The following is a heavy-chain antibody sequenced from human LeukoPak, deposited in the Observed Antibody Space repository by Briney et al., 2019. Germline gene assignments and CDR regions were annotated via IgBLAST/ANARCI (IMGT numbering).Heavy chain of an antibody. Sequence: RASVKVSCKASGYTFTTYDINWVRQATGQGLEWMGWMNPNSGNTGYAQKFQGRVTMTRNTSISTAYMELSSLRSEDTAGYYCARGPNKSDGGNSGSAWFDPWGQGTLVTVSS. V-gene: IGHV1-8*01. J-gene: IGHJ5*02. CDR1: GYTFTTYD. CDR3: ARGPNKSDGGNSGSAWFDP. D-gene: IGHD4-23*01. CDR2: MNPNSGNT.